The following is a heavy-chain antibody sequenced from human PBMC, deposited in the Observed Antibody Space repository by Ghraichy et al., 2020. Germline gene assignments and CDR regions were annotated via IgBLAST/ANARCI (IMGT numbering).Heavy chain of an antibody. V-gene: IGHV4-4*02. Sequence: GTLSLTCAVSGDSISGANWWSWVRQAPGKGLEWIAEMYHSGATNYNPSLRSRVTISMDKSKNQFSLEVTFVTAADTAVYYCARNHGGGRICDGFDMWGQGTLVTVSS. J-gene: IGHJ3*02. CDR2: MYHSGAT. D-gene: IGHD1-26*01. CDR1: GDSISGANW. CDR3: ARNHGGGRICDGFDM.